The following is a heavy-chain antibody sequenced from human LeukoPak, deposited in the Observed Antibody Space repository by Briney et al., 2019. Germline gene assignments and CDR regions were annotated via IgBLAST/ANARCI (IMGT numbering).Heavy chain of an antibody. CDR1: GGSISSYY. CDR3: AREQPTTDAFDI. Sequence: PSQTLSLTCTVSGGSISSYYWSWIRQPPGKGLEWIGYIYYSGSTNYNPSLKSRVTVSVDTSKNQFSLKLSSVTAADTAVYYCAREQPTTDAFDIWGQGTMVTVSS. D-gene: IGHD4-17*01. CDR2: IYYSGST. V-gene: IGHV4-59*01. J-gene: IGHJ3*02.